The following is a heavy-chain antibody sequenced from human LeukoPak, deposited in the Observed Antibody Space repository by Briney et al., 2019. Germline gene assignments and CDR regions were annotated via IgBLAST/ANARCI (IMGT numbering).Heavy chain of an antibody. D-gene: IGHD2-21*02. V-gene: IGHV3-15*01. CDR1: GFTFSNAW. Sequence: GGSLRLSCAVSGFTFSNAWMSWVRQAPGKGLEWVGRIKSKTDGGTTDYAAPVQGRFTISRDDSKNTLYLQMNSLKTEDTAVYYCTTVSYYCGGDCLNFDYWGQGNMVTVSS. CDR3: TTVSYYCGGDCLNFDY. J-gene: IGHJ4*02. CDR2: IKSKTDGGTT.